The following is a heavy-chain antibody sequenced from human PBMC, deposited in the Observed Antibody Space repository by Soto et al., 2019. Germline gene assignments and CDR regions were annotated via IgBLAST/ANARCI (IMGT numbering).Heavy chain of an antibody. Sequence: GASVKVSCKASGGTFSSYAISWVRQAPGQGLEWMGGIIPIFGTANYAQKFQGRVTITADESTSTAYMELSSLRSEDTAVYYCARSTIFGVVISYYYGMDVWGQGTTVTVSS. D-gene: IGHD3-3*01. CDR1: GGTFSSYA. J-gene: IGHJ6*02. CDR2: IIPIFGTA. CDR3: ARSTIFGVVISYYYGMDV. V-gene: IGHV1-69*13.